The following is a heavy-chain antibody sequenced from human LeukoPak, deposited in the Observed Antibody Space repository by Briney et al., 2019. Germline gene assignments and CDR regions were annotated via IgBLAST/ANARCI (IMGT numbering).Heavy chain of an antibody. J-gene: IGHJ4*02. CDR1: GVTFSSCW. Sequence: GGSLRLSCAASGVTFSSCWMSWVRQAPGKGLEWVSNIKEDGSEKYYVDSVKGRFTISRDNPKNSVYVQMNSLRAEDRTVFYCARGPYEGSGWYTYYFEYSGQGTLVTVSS. V-gene: IGHV3-7*01. CDR3: ARGPYEGSGWYTYYFEY. D-gene: IGHD6-19*01. CDR2: IKEDGSEK.